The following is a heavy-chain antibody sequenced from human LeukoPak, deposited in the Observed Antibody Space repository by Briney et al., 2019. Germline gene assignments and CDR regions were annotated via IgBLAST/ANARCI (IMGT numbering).Heavy chain of an antibody. D-gene: IGHD3-3*01. CDR2: IYYSGST. V-gene: IGHV4-30-4*08. CDR3: ARGPPGVVIISWFDP. Sequence: PSETLSLTCTVSGGSISSGDYYWSWIRQPPGKGLEWIGYIYYSGSTYYNPSLKSRVTISVDTSKNQFSLKLSSVTAADTAVYYCARGPPGVVIISWFDPWGQGTLVTVSS. J-gene: IGHJ5*02. CDR1: GGSISSGDYY.